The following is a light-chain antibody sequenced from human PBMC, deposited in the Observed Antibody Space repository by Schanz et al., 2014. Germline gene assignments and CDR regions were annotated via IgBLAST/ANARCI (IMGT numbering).Light chain of an antibody. J-gene: IGLJ2*01. V-gene: IGLV1-51*01. CDR1: SSNIGNNS. CDR3: ATWDTNLSVVV. CDR2: DNY. Sequence: QSVLTQPPSVSAAPGQKATISCSGSSSNIGNNSVSWYHQLPGGAPKLLTYDNYKRPSEIPDRFSGSKSGTSATLGITGLQTGDEADYYCATWDTNLSVVVFGGGTKLTVL.